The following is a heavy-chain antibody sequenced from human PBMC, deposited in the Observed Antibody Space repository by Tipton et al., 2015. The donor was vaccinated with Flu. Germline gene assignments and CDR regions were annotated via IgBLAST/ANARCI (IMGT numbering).Heavy chain of an antibody. J-gene: IGHJ4*02. CDR2: IYYSGSS. D-gene: IGHD7-27*01. V-gene: IGHV4-39*07. CDR3: ARDETGGSNWGNYFDC. CDR1: GGSISRSFYY. Sequence: LRLSCSVSGGSISRSFYYWGWIRQPPGKGLEWIGSIYYSGSSYYNPSLKSRVTISVDTSKNQFSLKVIPVTAADTAMYYCARDETGGSNWGNYFDCWGQGTLATVSS.